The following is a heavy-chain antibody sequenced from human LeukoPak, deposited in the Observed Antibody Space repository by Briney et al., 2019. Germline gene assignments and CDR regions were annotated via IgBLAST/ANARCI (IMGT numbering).Heavy chain of an antibody. CDR2: IYHSGST. CDR1: GYSISSGYY. J-gene: IGHJ4*02. D-gene: IGHD3-10*01. V-gene: IGHV4-38-2*01. Sequence: SETLSLTCAVSGYSISSGYYWGWIRQPPGKGLEWIGSIYHSGSTYYNPSLKSRVTISVDTSKNQFSLKLSSVTAADTAVYYCARLDGRLLWFGELSSHYYFDYWGQGTLVTVSS. CDR3: ARLDGRLLWFGELSSHYYFDY.